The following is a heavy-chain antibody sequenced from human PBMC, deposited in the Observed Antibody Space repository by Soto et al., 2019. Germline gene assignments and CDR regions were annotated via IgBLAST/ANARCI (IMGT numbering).Heavy chain of an antibody. V-gene: IGHV4-34*01. CDR2: INHSGST. J-gene: IGHJ6*03. Sequence: SETLSLTCAVYGGSFSGYYWSWIRQPPGKGLEWIGEINHSGSTNYNPSLKSRVTISVDTSKNQFSLKLSSVTAADTAVYYCARKKVSGTNYYYYYMDVWGKGTTVTVSS. D-gene: IGHD1-1*01. CDR3: ARKKVSGTNYYYYYMDV. CDR1: GGSFSGYY.